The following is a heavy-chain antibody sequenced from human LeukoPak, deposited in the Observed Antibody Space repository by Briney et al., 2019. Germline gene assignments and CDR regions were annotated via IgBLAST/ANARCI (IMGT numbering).Heavy chain of an antibody. CDR3: ARVMAAADNYYYYMDV. J-gene: IGHJ6*03. CDR1: GDSVSSNSAA. D-gene: IGHD6-13*01. V-gene: IGHV6-1*01. Sequence: SQTLSLTCAISGDSVSSNSAAWNWIRQSPSRGLEWLGRTYYRSKWYNDYAVSVRSRITINPDTSKNQFSLQLNSVTPEDTAVYYCARVMAAADNYYYYMDVWGKGTTVTVSS. CDR2: TYYRSKWYN.